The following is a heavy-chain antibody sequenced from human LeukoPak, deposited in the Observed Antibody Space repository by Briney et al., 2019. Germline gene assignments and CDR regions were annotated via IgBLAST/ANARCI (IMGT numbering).Heavy chain of an antibody. CDR1: GGSISSGGYS. D-gene: IGHD3-10*01. V-gene: IGHV4-30-2*01. CDR2: IYHSGST. Sequence: SETLSRTCAVSGGSISSGGYSWSWIRQPPGKGLEWIGYIYHSGSTYYNPSLKSRVTISVDRSKNQFSLKLSSVTAADTAVYYCARVDYYGSGAIDYWGQGTLVTVSS. J-gene: IGHJ4*02. CDR3: ARVDYYGSGAIDY.